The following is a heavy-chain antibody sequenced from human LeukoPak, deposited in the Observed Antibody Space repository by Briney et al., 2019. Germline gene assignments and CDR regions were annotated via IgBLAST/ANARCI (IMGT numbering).Heavy chain of an antibody. V-gene: IGHV3-7*01. CDR3: ARVHYTYYYDSNGYRNAFDI. J-gene: IGHJ3*02. CDR1: GFTFSSYW. CDR2: IKQDGSEK. D-gene: IGHD3-22*01. Sequence: GGSLRLSCAASGFTFSSYWMSWVRQAPGKGLEWVANIKQDGSEKYYVDSVKGRFTISRDNAKNSLYLQMNSLRAEDTAVYYCARVHYTYYYDSNGYRNAFDIWGQGTMVTVSS.